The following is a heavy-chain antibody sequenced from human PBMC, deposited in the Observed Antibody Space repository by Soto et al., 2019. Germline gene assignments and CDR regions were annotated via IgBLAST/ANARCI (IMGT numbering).Heavy chain of an antibody. D-gene: IGHD6-6*01. V-gene: IGHV1-46*01. CDR2: INPSGGST. CDR1: GYTFTSYY. CDR3: AREQQLVRGRGANIDY. Sequence: ASVKVSCKASGYTFTSYYMHWVRQAPGQGLEWMGIINPSGGSTSYAQKFQGRVTMTRDTSTSTVYMELSSLRSEDTAVYYCAREQQLVRGRGANIDYWGQGTLVSVSS. J-gene: IGHJ4*02.